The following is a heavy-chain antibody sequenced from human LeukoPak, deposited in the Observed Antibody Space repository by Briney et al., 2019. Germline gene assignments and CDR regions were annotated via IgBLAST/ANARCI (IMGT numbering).Heavy chain of an antibody. V-gene: IGHV3-74*01. Sequence: GGSLRLSCAASGFTFSSYGVHWVRQAPGKGLVWVSHINKDGSTTNYADSVKGRFTISRDNARNTLYLQMNSLRVEDTAVYYCVSSLGGNDNWGQGTLVSVSS. J-gene: IGHJ4*02. CDR1: GFTFSSYG. CDR3: VSSLGGNDN. CDR2: INKDGSTT.